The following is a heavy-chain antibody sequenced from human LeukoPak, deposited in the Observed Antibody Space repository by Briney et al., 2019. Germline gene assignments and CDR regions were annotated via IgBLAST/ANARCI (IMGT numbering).Heavy chain of an antibody. CDR3: ALPAKGAYFYYYMEV. V-gene: IGHV1-18*01. J-gene: IGHJ6*03. CDR2: ISTYNGNT. Sequence: GASVKVSCKASAYTSPNYGITWVRQATGRGLEWMGWISTYNGNTQYAQKFQGRVTMTTDTPTKTVYMELRSLRFNDTAVYYCALPAKGAYFYYYMEVWGKGTTVTVSS. D-gene: IGHD2-2*01. CDR1: AYTSPNYG.